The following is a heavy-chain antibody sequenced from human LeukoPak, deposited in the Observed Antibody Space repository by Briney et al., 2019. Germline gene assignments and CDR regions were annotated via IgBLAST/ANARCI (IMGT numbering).Heavy chain of an antibody. Sequence: ASVKVSCKVSGYTLTELSMHWVRQAPGKGLEWIGGFDPEDGETIYAQKFQGRVTMTEDTSTDTAYMELSSLRSEDTAVYYCATRPTYWGIAVAAAGEGAYFDYWGQGTLVTVSS. D-gene: IGHD6-19*01. CDR2: FDPEDGET. CDR1: GYTLTELS. CDR3: ATRPTYWGIAVAAAGEGAYFDY. J-gene: IGHJ4*02. V-gene: IGHV1-24*01.